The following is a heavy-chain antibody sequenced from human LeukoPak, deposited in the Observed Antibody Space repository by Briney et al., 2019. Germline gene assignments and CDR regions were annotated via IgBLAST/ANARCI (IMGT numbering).Heavy chain of an antibody. CDR3: ARDYSNYEGYYYMDV. D-gene: IGHD4-11*01. J-gene: IGHJ6*03. CDR2: IYTSGST. CDR1: GGSISSYY. Sequence: SETLSLTCTVSGGSISSYYWSWLRQPAGKGLEWIGRIYTSGSTNYNPSLKSRVTMSVDTSKNQFSLKLSSVTAADTAVYYCARDYSNYEGYYYMDVWGKGTTVTVSS. V-gene: IGHV4-4*07.